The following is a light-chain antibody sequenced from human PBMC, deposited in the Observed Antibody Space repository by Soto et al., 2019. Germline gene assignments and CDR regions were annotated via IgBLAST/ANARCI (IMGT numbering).Light chain of an antibody. Sequence: DIQMTQSPSTLSASVGDGVTITCRASQTISGWLAWYQQRPGKAPKLLISDASSLRSGVPSRFSGSGSGTEFTLTISSLQPDDFGSYYCQQSKSYPWTFGHGTTVEV. V-gene: IGKV1-5*01. J-gene: IGKJ1*01. CDR2: DAS. CDR1: QTISGW. CDR3: QQSKSYPWT.